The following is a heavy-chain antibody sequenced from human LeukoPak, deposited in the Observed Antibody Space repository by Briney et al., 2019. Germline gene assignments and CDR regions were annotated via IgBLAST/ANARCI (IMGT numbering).Heavy chain of an antibody. CDR2: INAGNGNT. D-gene: IGHD6-19*01. CDR1: GYTFTSYA. Sequence: ASVKVSCKASGYTFTSYAMHWVRQAPGQRLEWMGWINAGNGNTKYSQEFQGRVTITRDTSASTAYMELSSLRSEDMAVYYCARDGDSSGWYDYWGQGTLVTVSS. CDR3: ARDGDSSGWYDY. J-gene: IGHJ4*02. V-gene: IGHV1-3*03.